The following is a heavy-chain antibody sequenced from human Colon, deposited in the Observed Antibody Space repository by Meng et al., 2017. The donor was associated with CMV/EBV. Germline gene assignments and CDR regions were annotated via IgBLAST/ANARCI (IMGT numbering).Heavy chain of an antibody. V-gene: IGHV3-30*04. CDR1: FGSYA. D-gene: IGHD2-2*01. Sequence: FGSYAMHWVRQAPGKGLAWVAVISYDGSNKYYADSVKGRFTISSDNSKNTLYLQMNSLRAEDTAVYYCARDWRRYCSSTSCSTPFDYWGQGTLVTVSS. CDR2: ISYDGSNK. CDR3: ARDWRRYCSSTSCSTPFDY. J-gene: IGHJ4*02.